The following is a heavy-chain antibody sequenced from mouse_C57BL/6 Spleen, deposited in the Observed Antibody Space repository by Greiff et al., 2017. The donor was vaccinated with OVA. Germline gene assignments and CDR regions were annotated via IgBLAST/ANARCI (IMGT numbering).Heavy chain of an antibody. CDR2: INPYNGDT. CDR1: GYSFTGYF. D-gene: IGHD2-1*01. Sequence: DVQLQESGPELVKPGDSVKISCKASGYSFTGYFMNWVMQSHGKSLEWIGRINPYNGDTFYNQKFKGKATLTVDKSSSTAHMELRSLTSEDSAVYYCARSDYGNYEAWFAYWGQGTLVTVSA. CDR3: ARSDYGNYEAWFAY. J-gene: IGHJ3*01. V-gene: IGHV1-20*01.